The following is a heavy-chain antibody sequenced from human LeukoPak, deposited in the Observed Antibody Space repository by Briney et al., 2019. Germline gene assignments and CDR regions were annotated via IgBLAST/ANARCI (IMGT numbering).Heavy chain of an antibody. J-gene: IGHJ4*02. Sequence: SETLSLTCTVSGGSVSSNSYFWTWIRQPPGKGLEWIGYIYYSGSSYYTPSLKSRLTISVDTSKDQFSLKLTSVTAADTAVYYCAASGYSTRWYYYDFWGQGTLVTVSS. CDR2: IYYSGSS. CDR1: GGSVSSNSYF. CDR3: AASGYSTRWYYYDF. V-gene: IGHV4-39*01. D-gene: IGHD2-8*01.